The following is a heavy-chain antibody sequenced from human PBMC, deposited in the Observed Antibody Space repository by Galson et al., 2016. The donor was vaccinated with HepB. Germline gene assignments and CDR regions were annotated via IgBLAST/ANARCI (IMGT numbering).Heavy chain of an antibody. J-gene: IGHJ4*02. CDR1: GGSISSGGYY. CDR2: IYYSGST. CDR3: ARGVDYYGSKRLIDY. V-gene: IGHV4-31*03. D-gene: IGHD3-10*01. Sequence: TLSLTCTVSGGSISSGGYYWTWVRQHPGKGLEWIGYIYYSGSTSYNPSLKSRLRISADASKNLFSLKLSSVTAADTAMYYCARGVDYYGSKRLIDYWGRGTLVIASS.